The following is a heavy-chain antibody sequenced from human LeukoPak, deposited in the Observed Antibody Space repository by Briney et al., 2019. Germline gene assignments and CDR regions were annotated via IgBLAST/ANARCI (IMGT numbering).Heavy chain of an antibody. Sequence: SETLSLTCTVSGGSISSSSYYWGWIRQPPGKGLEWIGSIYYSGSTYYNPSLKSRVTISVDTSKNQFSLKLSSVTAADTAVYYCARLSPAGSEQQISFDYWGQGTLVTVSS. V-gene: IGHV4-39*01. J-gene: IGHJ4*02. D-gene: IGHD6-13*01. CDR3: ARLSPAGSEQQISFDY. CDR1: GGSISSSSYY. CDR2: IYYSGST.